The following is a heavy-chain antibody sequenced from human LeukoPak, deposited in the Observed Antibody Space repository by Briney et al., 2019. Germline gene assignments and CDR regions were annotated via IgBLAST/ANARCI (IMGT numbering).Heavy chain of an antibody. D-gene: IGHD3-10*01. CDR3: ARAMLWFGGIEYFDY. CDR1: GFTVSSNY. CDR2: FYSGGST. J-gene: IGHJ4*02. V-gene: IGHV3-66*01. Sequence: PGGSLRLSCAASGFTVSSNYMSWVRQAPGKGLEWVSVFYSGGSTYYADSVKGRFTISRDNSKNTLYLQMNSLRAEDTAVYYCARAMLWFGGIEYFDYWGQGTLVTVSS.